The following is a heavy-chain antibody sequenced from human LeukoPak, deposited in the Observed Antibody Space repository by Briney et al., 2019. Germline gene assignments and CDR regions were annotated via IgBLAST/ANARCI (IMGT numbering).Heavy chain of an antibody. V-gene: IGHV1-2*02. CDR1: GYTFTDYY. D-gene: IGHD3-22*01. J-gene: IGHJ3*02. Sequence: ASVKVSCKASGYTFTDYYMHWVRQAPGQGLEWMGWINPSSGGTNYAQKFQGRVTETRDTSISTAYMDLSRLRSDDTAVYYCARAGVWDYSDSSGYHNAAFDIWGQGTMVTVSS. CDR3: ARAGVWDYSDSSGYHNAAFDI. CDR2: INPSSGGT.